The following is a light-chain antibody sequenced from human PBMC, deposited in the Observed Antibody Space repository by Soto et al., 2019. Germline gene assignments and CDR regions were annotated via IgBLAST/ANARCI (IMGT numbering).Light chain of an antibody. Sequence: MQFTQSPSTLSAAVGDRVSSACRASQSISSWLAWYQQKPGKAPKFLIYDASNLESGVPSRFSGSGSGTEFTLTISSLQPDDFATYYCQQYNSYSTFGQGTKVDIK. V-gene: IGKV1-5*01. CDR3: QQYNSYST. CDR1: QSISSW. CDR2: DAS. J-gene: IGKJ1*01.